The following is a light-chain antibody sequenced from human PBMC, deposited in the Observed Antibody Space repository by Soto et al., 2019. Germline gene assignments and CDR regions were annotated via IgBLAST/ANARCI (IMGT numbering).Light chain of an antibody. CDR3: QQYNKWLWT. Sequence: EIVMTHSPATLSVSPGERATLSCRASQSVSSNLAWYQQKPGQTPRLLIYGASTRAIGIPARFSGSGSGTEFTLTISSLQSEDFAVYYCQQYNKWLWTFGQGTNVEI. J-gene: IGKJ1*01. V-gene: IGKV3-15*01. CDR2: GAS. CDR1: QSVSSN.